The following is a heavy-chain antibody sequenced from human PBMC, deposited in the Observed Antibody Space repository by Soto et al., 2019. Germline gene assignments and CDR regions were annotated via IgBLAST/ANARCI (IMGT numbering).Heavy chain of an antibody. J-gene: IGHJ4*02. CDR3: AKSSLCSGGSCYYFDY. D-gene: IGHD2-15*01. CDR1: GFTFSSYG. Sequence: QVQLVESGGGVVQPGRSLRLSCAASGFTFSSYGMHWVRQAPGKGLEWVAVISYDGSNKYYADSVKGRFTISRDNSKNTLYLQMNSLRAEDTAVYYCAKSSLCSGGSCYYFDYWGQGTLVTVSS. V-gene: IGHV3-30*18. CDR2: ISYDGSNK.